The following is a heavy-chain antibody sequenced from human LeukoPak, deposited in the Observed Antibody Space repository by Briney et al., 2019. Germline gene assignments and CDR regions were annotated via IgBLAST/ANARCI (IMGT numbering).Heavy chain of an antibody. CDR1: GYTFTSYG. CDR3: ARDHAEYSSSLIDY. D-gene: IGHD6-6*01. V-gene: IGHV1-18*01. Sequence: GASVKVSCKASGYTFTSYGISWVRQAPGQGLEWMGWISAYNGNTNYAQKLQGRVTMTTDTSTSTAYMELRSLRSDDTAAYYCARDHAEYSSSLIDYWGQGTLVTVSS. CDR2: ISAYNGNT. J-gene: IGHJ4*02.